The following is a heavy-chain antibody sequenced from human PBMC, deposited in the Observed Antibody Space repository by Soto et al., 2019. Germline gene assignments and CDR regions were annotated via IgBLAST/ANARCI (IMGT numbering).Heavy chain of an antibody. CDR3: AMTAYCGGDCYSPTYDY. J-gene: IGHJ4*02. D-gene: IGHD2-21*02. Sequence: PGGSLRLSCAASGFTFSSYSMNWVRQAPGKGLEWVSSISSSNSYIYYADSVKGRFTISRDNAKNSLYLQMNSLRAEDTAVYYCAMTAYCGGDCYSPTYDYWGQGTLVTVSS. V-gene: IGHV3-21*01. CDR1: GFTFSSYS. CDR2: ISSSNSYI.